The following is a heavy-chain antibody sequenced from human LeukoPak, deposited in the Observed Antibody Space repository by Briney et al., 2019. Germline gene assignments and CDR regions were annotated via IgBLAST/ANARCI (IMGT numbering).Heavy chain of an antibody. J-gene: IGHJ1*01. Sequence: PGGSLRLSCAASGFTFSSYEMNWVRQAPGKGLEWVSYISSSGSTIYYADSVKGRFTISRDNSKNTLYLQMNSLRAEDTAFYYCAKDRNFQHWGQGTLVTVSS. V-gene: IGHV3-48*03. CDR3: AKDRNFQH. CDR2: ISSSGSTI. CDR1: GFTFSSYE.